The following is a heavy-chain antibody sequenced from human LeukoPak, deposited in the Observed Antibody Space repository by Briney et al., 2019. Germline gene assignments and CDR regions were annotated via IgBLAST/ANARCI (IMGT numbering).Heavy chain of an antibody. D-gene: IGHD3-10*01. V-gene: IGHV3-66*01. Sequence: PGGSLRLSCAASRVTVSSNFMSWVRQAPGEGLEWVSVIYSGGSSYYADSVKGRFTISRDNSKNTLYLQMNSLRAEDTAVYYCAIFYGSFDYWGRGTLVTVSS. CDR2: IYSGGSS. CDR3: AIFYGSFDY. J-gene: IGHJ4*02. CDR1: RVTVSSNF.